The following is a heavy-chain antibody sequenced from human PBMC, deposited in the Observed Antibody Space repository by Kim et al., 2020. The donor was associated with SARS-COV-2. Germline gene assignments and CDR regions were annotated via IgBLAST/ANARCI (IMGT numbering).Heavy chain of an antibody. CDR1: GGTFSSYA. Sequence: SVKVSCKASGGTFSSYAISWVRQAPGQGLEWMGGIIPIFGTANYAQKFQGRVTITADESTSTAYMELSSLRSEDTAVYYCARDLYSRTPHNTYGMDVWGQGTTVTVSS. CDR2: IIPIFGTA. D-gene: IGHD6-13*01. CDR3: ARDLYSRTPHNTYGMDV. J-gene: IGHJ6*02. V-gene: IGHV1-69*13.